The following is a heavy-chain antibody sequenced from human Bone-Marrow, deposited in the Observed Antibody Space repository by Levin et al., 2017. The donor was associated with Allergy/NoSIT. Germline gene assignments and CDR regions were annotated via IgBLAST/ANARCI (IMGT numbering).Heavy chain of an antibody. D-gene: IGHD6-6*01. CDR1: GYRFTTYW. CDR2: IYPGDSDT. CDR3: ARHEYNTSSALGMDV. V-gene: IGHV5-51*01. J-gene: IGHJ6*02. Sequence: GESLKISCKGSGYRFTTYWIDWVRQMPGKGLEWMGIIYPGDSDTRYSPSFQGQVTISADKSISTAYLQWSSLKASDTGMYYCARHEYNTSSALGMDVWGQGTTVTVSS.